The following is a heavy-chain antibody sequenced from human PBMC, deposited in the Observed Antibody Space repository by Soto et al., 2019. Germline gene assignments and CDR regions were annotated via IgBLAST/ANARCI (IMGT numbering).Heavy chain of an antibody. D-gene: IGHD3-16*01. Sequence: LRLSCAASGFTFSSYGMHWVRQAPGKGLEWVAVIWYDGSNKYYADSVKGRFTISRDNSKNTLYLQMNSLRAEDTAVYYCARDLDGMDVWGQGTTVTVSS. CDR1: GFTFSSYG. CDR2: IWYDGSNK. V-gene: IGHV3-33*01. J-gene: IGHJ6*02. CDR3: ARDLDGMDV.